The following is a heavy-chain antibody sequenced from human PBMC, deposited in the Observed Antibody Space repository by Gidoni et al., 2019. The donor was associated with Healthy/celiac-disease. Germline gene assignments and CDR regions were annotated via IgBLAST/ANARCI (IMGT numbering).Heavy chain of an antibody. CDR3: ARDKTRYWFDP. V-gene: IGHV4-31*03. CDR1: VGSISSGGYY. J-gene: IGHJ5*02. Sequence: QVQLQESGPGLVKPSQTLSLPCTVSVGSISSGGYYWSWIRQHPGKGLEWIGYIYYSGSTYYNPSLKSRVTISVDTSKNQFSLKLSSVTAADTAVYYCARDKTRYWFDPWGQGTLVTVSS. CDR2: IYYSGST.